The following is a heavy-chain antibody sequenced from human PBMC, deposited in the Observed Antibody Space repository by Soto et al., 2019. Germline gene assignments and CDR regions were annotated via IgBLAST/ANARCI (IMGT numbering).Heavy chain of an antibody. CDR1: GYTFTSYG. J-gene: IGHJ6*02. D-gene: IGHD6-19*01. V-gene: IGHV1-18*01. Sequence: ASVKVCCKASGYTFTSYGISWVRQAPGQGLEWMGWISAYNGNTNYAQRLQGRVTMTTDTSTSTAYMELRSLRSDDTAVYYCARCLAAVAGASYYGMDVWGQGTTVTVS. CDR3: ARCLAAVAGASYYGMDV. CDR2: ISAYNGNT.